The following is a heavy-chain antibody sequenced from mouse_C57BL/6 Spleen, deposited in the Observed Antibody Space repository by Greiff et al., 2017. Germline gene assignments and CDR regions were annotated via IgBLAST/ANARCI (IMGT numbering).Heavy chain of an antibody. J-gene: IGHJ2*01. CDR3: ARTNWGLALDY. D-gene: IGHD4-1*01. CDR2: ISSGSSTI. CDR1: GFTFSDYG. Sequence: EVMLVESGGGLVKPGGSLKLSCAASGFTFSDYGMHWVRQAPEQGLEWVAYISSGSSTIYYADTVKGRFTISRDNAKNTLFLQMTSLRSEDTAMYYCARTNWGLALDYWGQGTTLTVSS. V-gene: IGHV5-17*01.